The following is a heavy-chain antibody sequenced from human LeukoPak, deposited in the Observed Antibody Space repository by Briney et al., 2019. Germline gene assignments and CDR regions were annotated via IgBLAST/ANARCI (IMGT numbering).Heavy chain of an antibody. CDR2: INHSGRT. CDR3: ARSDYHNSGSHTVFDAFDI. J-gene: IGHJ3*02. V-gene: IGHV4-34*01. CDR1: GGSFSGYY. Sequence: SETLSLTCDVYGGSFSGYYWSWIRQPAGKGLEWIGDINHSGRTNYNPSLKSQVTISVDKSKNQFSLKLSFVTAADTAMYYCARSDYHNSGSHTVFDAFDIWGQGTRVTVSS. D-gene: IGHD3-10*01.